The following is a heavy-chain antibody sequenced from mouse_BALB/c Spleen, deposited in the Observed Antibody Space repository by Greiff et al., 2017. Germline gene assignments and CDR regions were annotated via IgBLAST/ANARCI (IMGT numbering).Heavy chain of an antibody. CDR2: IDPANGHT. V-gene: IGHV14-3*02. CDR3: ARKTTVVDWYFDG. CDR1: GFNIKDTY. Sequence: EVQLQQSGAELVKPGASVKLSCTASGFNIKDTYMHWVKQRPEQGLEWIGRIDPANGHTKYDPKFQGKATITADTSSNTAYLQLSSLTSEDTAVYYCARKTTVVDWYFDGWGAGTTVTVSS. J-gene: IGHJ1*01. D-gene: IGHD1-1*01.